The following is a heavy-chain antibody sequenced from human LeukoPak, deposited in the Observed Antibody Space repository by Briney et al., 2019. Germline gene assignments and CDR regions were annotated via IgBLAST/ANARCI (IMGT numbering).Heavy chain of an antibody. CDR2: IYYSGST. CDR1: GDSISSSSYY. D-gene: IGHD2-2*01. Sequence: SETLSLTCTVSGDSISSSSYYWGRIRQPPGKGLEWIGSIYYSGSTYYNPSLNSRATISVDTSRKQFSLKLSSVTAADTAVYYCARHPYQLIWLSGLDPWGQGTLVTVSS. J-gene: IGHJ5*02. V-gene: IGHV4-39*01. CDR3: ARHPYQLIWLSGLDP.